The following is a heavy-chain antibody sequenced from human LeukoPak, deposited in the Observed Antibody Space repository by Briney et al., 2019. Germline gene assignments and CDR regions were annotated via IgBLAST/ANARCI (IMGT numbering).Heavy chain of an antibody. J-gene: IGHJ4*02. CDR3: AKSGGYGLIDY. D-gene: IGHD1-26*01. CDR1: GGSISSYY. V-gene: IGHV4-4*08. Sequence: SETLSLTCTVSGGSISSYYWSWIRQPPGKGLEWIGRIYTSGSTNYNPSLKSRVTISVDTSKNQFSLRLNSVTAADTAMYYCAKSGGYGLIDYWGQGTLVTVSS. CDR2: IYTSGST.